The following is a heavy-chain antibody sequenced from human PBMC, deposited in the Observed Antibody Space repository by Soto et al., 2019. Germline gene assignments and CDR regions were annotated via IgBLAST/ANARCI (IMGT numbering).Heavy chain of an antibody. CDR1: GGSIISYY. Sequence: PSETLSLTCTVSGGSIISYYCSWIRQPPLKVLKLIGYIYYILSTNYNPSLKSRVTISLDTSNNHFSLNLSSVTAADTAVYYCAIEVTRGYLDYWGQGTLVTVSS. CDR2: IYYILST. CDR3: AIEVTRGYLDY. D-gene: IGHD3-22*01. V-gene: IGHV4-59*01. J-gene: IGHJ4*02.